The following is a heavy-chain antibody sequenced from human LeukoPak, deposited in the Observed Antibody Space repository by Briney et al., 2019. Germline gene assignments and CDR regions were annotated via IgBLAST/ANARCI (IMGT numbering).Heavy chain of an antibody. J-gene: IGHJ4*02. V-gene: IGHV3-23*01. CDR3: AKGGFTYAYPIDY. CDR2: ISDSGGST. CDR1: GFTFSSYA. D-gene: IGHD5-18*01. Sequence: GGSLRLSCAASGFTFSSYAMSWVRQAPGKGLEWVSAISDSGGSTYYADSVKGRFTISRDNSKNTLFLQMNSLRTEDTAVYYCAKGGFTYAYPIDYWGQGTLVTVSS.